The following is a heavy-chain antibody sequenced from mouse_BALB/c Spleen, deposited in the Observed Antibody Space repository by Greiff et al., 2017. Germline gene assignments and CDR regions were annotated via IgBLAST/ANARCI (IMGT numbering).Heavy chain of an antibody. CDR3: ARTYYYGSSYWFAY. D-gene: IGHD1-1*01. J-gene: IGHJ3*01. CDR2: IRNKANGYTT. V-gene: IGHV7-3*02. CDR1: GFTFTDYY. Sequence: EVHLVESGGGLVQPGGSLRLSCATSGFTFTDYYMSWVLQPPGKALEWLGFIRNKANGYTTEYSASVKGRFTISRDNSQSILYLQMNTLRAEDSATYYCARTYYYGSSYWFAYWGQGTLVTVSA.